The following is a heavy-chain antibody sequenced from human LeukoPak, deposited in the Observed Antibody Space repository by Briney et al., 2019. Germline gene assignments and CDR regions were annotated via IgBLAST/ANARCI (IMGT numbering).Heavy chain of an antibody. J-gene: IGHJ5*02. CDR1: GYSIGSAFY. V-gene: IGHV4-38-2*02. D-gene: IGHD1-26*01. CDR3: ARLLGSYYVRWFDP. CDR2: IYHSGST. Sequence: SETLSLTCSVSGYSIGSAFYWGWIRQPPGKGLEWIGTIYHSGSTNYNPSLKSRVTMSLDTSKNQFSLKLSSVTAADTAVYYCARLLGSYYVRWFDPWGQGTLVTVSS.